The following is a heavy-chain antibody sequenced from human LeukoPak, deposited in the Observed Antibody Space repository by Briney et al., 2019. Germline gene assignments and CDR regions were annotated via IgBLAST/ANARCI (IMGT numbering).Heavy chain of an antibody. CDR2: ISYDGSNK. D-gene: IGHD2-2*01. J-gene: IGHJ4*02. CDR1: GFTFSSYA. CDR3: AKGGVPVVSPAVN. Sequence: GGSLRLSCAASGFTFSSYAMHWVRQAPGKGLEWVAVISYDGSNKYYADSVKGRFTISRDNSKNTLYLQMNSLRAEDTAVYYCAKGGVPVVSPAVNWGQGTLVTVSP. V-gene: IGHV3-30-3*01.